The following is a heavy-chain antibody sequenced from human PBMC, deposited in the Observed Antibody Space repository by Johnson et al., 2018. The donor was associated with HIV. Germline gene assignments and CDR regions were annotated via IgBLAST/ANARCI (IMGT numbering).Heavy chain of an antibody. D-gene: IGHD2-2*01. CDR2: IGTAGDT. V-gene: IGHV3-13*01. CDR1: GFTFSSYD. J-gene: IGHJ3*02. Sequence: VLLVESGGGLVQPGGSLRLSCAASGFTFSSYDMHWVRQATGKGLEWVSAIGTAGDTYYPGSVKGRFTISRDNAKNSLYLQTNNLRVEDTAFYYCARGKGASVGLDAFDIWGQGTMVTVSS. CDR3: ARGKGASVGLDAFDI.